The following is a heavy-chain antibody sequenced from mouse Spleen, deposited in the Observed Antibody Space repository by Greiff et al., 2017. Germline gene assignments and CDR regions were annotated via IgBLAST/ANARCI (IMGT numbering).Heavy chain of an antibody. J-gene: IGHJ1*01. Sequence: EVKLVESGPGLVKPSQSLSLTCTVTGYSITSDYAWYWIRQFPGNKLVWMGYISYSGSTSYNPSLKSRFSITPDTSKNQFFLLLNSVTTEDTATYYCARPAYYGNYAYFDVWGAGTTVTVSS. V-gene: IGHV3-2*02. CDR2: ISYSGST. D-gene: IGHD2-10*01. CDR1: GYSITSDYA. CDR3: ARPAYYGNYAYFDV.